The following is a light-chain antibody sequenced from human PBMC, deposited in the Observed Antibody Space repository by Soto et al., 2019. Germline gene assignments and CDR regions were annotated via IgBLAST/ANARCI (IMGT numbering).Light chain of an antibody. CDR3: QQLNSYPLT. Sequence: DIQLTQSPSFLSASVADRVTITCRDSQGISSYLAWYQQKPAKAPKLLIYAASTLQSGVPSRFSGSGSGTEFTLTISSLQPEDFATYYCQQLNSYPLTFGGGTKVDIK. J-gene: IGKJ4*01. V-gene: IGKV1-9*01. CDR1: QGISSY. CDR2: AAS.